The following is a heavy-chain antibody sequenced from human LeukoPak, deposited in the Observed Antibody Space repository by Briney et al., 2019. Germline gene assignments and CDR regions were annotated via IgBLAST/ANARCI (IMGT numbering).Heavy chain of an antibody. V-gene: IGHV3-23*01. CDR2: ISGSGGST. CDR3: ARDRAVVACKYFDY. J-gene: IGHJ4*02. Sequence: GGSLRLSCAGSGFTFSSYAMSWVRQAPGKGLEWVSGISGSGGSTYYADSVKGRFTISRDNSKNTLYLQMNSLRAEDTAVYYCARDRAVVACKYFDYWGQGTMVTVSS. CDR1: GFTFSSYA. D-gene: IGHD6-19*01.